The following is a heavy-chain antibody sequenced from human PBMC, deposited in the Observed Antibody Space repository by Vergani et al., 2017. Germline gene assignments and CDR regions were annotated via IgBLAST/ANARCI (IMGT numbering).Heavy chain of an antibody. CDR1: GFTFSSYG. V-gene: IGHV3-30*02. Sequence: QVQLVESGGGVVQPGGSLRLSCAASGFTFSSYGMHWVRQAPGKGLEWVAFIRYDGSNKYYADSVKGRFTISRDNSKNTLYLQMNSLRAEDTAVYYCRGVGYRTNGMDVWGQGTTVTVSS. CDR3: RGVGYRTNGMDV. CDR2: IRYDGSNK. J-gene: IGHJ6*02. D-gene: IGHD5-18*01.